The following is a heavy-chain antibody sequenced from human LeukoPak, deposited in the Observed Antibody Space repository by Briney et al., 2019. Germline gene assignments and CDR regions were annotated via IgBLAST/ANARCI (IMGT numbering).Heavy chain of an antibody. Sequence: PGGSLRLSCAASGFTFSSYAMSWVRQAPGKGLEWVSAISGSGGSTYYADSVKGRFTISRNNSKNTLYLQMNSLRAEYTAVFYCAKDTYSAKISLWGDWGQGTLVTVSS. D-gene: IGHD3-16*01. CDR2: ISGSGGST. J-gene: IGHJ4*02. CDR3: AKDTYSAKISLWGD. CDR1: GFTFSSYA. V-gene: IGHV3-23*01.